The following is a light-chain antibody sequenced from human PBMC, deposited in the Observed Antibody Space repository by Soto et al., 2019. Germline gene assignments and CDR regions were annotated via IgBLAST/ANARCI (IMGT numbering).Light chain of an antibody. CDR3: QQYYSTSSIT. V-gene: IGKV4-1*01. Sequence: DIVMTQSPASLAVSLGERATINCKSSQSVLDSSNNRNYLAWYQQKPGQPPKLLIYWASTRESGVPGRFRGSGYGTDFTLTINSLQAEDVAVYYCQQYYSTSSITFGQGTRLEIK. CDR2: WAS. J-gene: IGKJ5*01. CDR1: QSVLDSSNNRNY.